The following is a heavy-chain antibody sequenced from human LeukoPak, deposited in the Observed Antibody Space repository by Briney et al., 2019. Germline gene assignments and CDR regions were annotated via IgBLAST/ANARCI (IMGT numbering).Heavy chain of an antibody. Sequence: SVKVSCKASGGTFSSYAISWVRQAPGQGLEWMGGIIPIFGTANYAQKFQGRVTITADESTSTAYMELSSLRSEDTAVYYCARGRYSSSWYYYYYYGMDVWGQGTTVTVSS. CDR1: GGTFSSYA. CDR2: IIPIFGTA. CDR3: ARGRYSSSWYYYYYYGMDV. V-gene: IGHV1-69*13. D-gene: IGHD6-13*01. J-gene: IGHJ6*02.